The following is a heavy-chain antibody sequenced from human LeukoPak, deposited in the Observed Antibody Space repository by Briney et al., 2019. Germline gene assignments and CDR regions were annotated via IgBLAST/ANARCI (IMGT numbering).Heavy chain of an antibody. CDR3: ARGVSSGWYSAFDI. J-gene: IGHJ3*02. V-gene: IGHV1-2*02. Sequence: ASVKVSCKASGYTFTSYYMHWVRQAPGQGLEWMGWINPNSGGTNYAQKFQGRVTMTRDTSISTAYMELSRLRSDDTAVYYCARGVSSGWYSAFDIWGQGTMVTVSS. D-gene: IGHD6-19*01. CDR1: GYTFTSYY. CDR2: INPNSGGT.